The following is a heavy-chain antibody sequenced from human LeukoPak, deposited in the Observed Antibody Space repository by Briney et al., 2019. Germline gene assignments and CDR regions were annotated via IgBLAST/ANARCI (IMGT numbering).Heavy chain of an antibody. CDR2: INHSGST. CDR3: ARGGPVDYYYMDV. Sequence: SETLSLTCAVYGGSFSGYYWSWIRQPPGKGLEWIGEINHSGSTNYNPSLKSRVTISVDTSKNQFSLKLSYVTAADTAVYYCARGGPVDYYYMDVWGKGTTVTVSS. D-gene: IGHD6-19*01. CDR1: GGSFSGYY. J-gene: IGHJ6*03. V-gene: IGHV4-34*01.